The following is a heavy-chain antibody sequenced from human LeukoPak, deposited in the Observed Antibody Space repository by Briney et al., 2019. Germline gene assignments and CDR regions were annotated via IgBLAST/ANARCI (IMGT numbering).Heavy chain of an antibody. CDR3: AKAYDSSGYYFNFDY. Sequence: GGSLRLSCAASGFTFSSYEMNWVRQAPGKGLEWVSYISSSGSTIYYADSVKGRFTISRDNAKNSLYLQMNSLRAEDTAVYYCAKAYDSSGYYFNFDYWGQGTLVTVSS. J-gene: IGHJ4*02. D-gene: IGHD3-22*01. CDR2: ISSSGSTI. V-gene: IGHV3-48*03. CDR1: GFTFSSYE.